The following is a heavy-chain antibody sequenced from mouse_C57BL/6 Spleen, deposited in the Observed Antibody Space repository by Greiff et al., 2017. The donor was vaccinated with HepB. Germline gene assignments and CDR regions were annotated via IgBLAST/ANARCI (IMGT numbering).Heavy chain of an antibody. Sequence: EVQVVESGGGLVKPGGSLKLSCAASGFTFSSYAMSWVRQTPEKRLEWVATISDGGSYTYYPDNVKGRFTISRDNAKNNRYLQMSHLKSEDTAMYYCARVDYDWFAYWGQGTLVTVSA. CDR3: ARVDYDWFAY. CDR1: GFTFSSYA. CDR2: ISDGGSYT. V-gene: IGHV5-4*01. D-gene: IGHD2-4*01. J-gene: IGHJ3*01.